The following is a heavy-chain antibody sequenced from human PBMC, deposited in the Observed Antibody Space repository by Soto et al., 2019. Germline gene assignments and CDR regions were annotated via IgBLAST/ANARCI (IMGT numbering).Heavy chain of an antibody. D-gene: IGHD3-22*01. CDR2: ISWNSGSI. Sequence: GGSRRLSCAASGFTFDYYAMHWVRQAPGKGLEWVSGISWNSGSIGYADSVKGRFTISRDNAKNSLYLQMNSLRAEDTALYYCAKDASSDYYDSSGTDYWGQGTLVTVSS. V-gene: IGHV3-9*01. J-gene: IGHJ4*02. CDR3: AKDASSDYYDSSGTDY. CDR1: GFTFDYYA.